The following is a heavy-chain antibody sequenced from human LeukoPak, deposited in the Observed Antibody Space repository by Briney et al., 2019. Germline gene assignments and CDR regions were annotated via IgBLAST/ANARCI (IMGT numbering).Heavy chain of an antibody. CDR2: MDTDGRTT. CDR1: GFPFGNFW. Sequence: GGSLRLSCVVSGFPFGNFWMHWVRQVPGKGLVWVARMDTDGRTTDYADSVKGQFTISRDNARNTLYLQMRSLRADDTALYYCATDVTGSEDRWGQGTLVTVSS. D-gene: IGHD6-25*01. CDR3: ATDVTGSEDR. V-gene: IGHV3-74*01. J-gene: IGHJ5*02.